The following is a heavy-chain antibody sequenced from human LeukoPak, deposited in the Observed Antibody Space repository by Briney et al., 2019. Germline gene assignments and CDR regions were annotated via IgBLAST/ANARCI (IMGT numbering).Heavy chain of an antibody. CDR3: ARGRQDVTMVVVVMTAVSYYLDV. Sequence: PSETLSLTCAVYGGSFSGYYWTWIRQTPGKGLEWIGEMNPSGSTNYNPSLKSRVTISVDTSKNQFSLKLSPVTAADTAVYYCARGRQDVTMVVVVMTAVSYYLDVWGKGTTVIVSS. D-gene: IGHD3-22*01. CDR2: MNPSGST. J-gene: IGHJ6*03. V-gene: IGHV4-34*01. CDR1: GGSFSGYY.